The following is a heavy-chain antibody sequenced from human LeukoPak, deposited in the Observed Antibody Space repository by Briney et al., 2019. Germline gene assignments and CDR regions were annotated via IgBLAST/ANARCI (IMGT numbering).Heavy chain of an antibody. V-gene: IGHV2-5*01. J-gene: IGHJ4*02. CDR2: IYWHDEK. CDR3: AHELRYYQGSGSNNFDY. Sequence: SDPLQVNPTQTRTLICTFCGVSVSPSGGDVGWIREPPGKALEWLTLIYWHDEKSYSPSQTSWLTNTTDTSTNPMVLRMTNREPVEPATYFCAHELRYYQGSGSNNFDYWGAGTLVTVSP. D-gene: IGHD3-10*01. CDR1: GVSVSPSGGD.